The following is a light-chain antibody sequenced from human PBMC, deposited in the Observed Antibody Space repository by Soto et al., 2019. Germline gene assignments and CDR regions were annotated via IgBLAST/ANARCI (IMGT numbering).Light chain of an antibody. CDR3: MQATHSPPYT. CDR1: QSLVNSDGSTY. J-gene: IGKJ2*01. Sequence: DVVMTQSPLSLPVTLGQPASISCRSSQSLVNSDGSTYLNWLQQRPGQSPRRLIYQVSKRDSGVPDRFSGSGSGTDFTLKISRVEAEDVGVYYCMQATHSPPYTVGQGTNLEIK. CDR2: QVS. V-gene: IGKV2-30*01.